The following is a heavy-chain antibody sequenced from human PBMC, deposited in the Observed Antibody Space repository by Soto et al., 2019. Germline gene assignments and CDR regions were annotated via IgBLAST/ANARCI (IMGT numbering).Heavy chain of an antibody. Sequence: ASVKVSCKASGYTFTNHGISWVRQAPGQGLEWVGWVSGYNDKTKSAQKFQGRVTMTTDTSTSTAYMELRSLRSDDTAVYYCARDFYPVAYFFDYWGQGTLVTVAS. D-gene: IGHD2-21*01. V-gene: IGHV1-18*04. CDR2: VSGYNDKT. CDR3: ARDFYPVAYFFDY. CDR1: GYTFTNHG. J-gene: IGHJ4*02.